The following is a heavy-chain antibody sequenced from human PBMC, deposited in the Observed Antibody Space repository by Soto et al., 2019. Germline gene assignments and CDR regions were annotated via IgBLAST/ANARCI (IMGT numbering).Heavy chain of an antibody. J-gene: IGHJ4*02. CDR1: GFTCSDYY. V-gene: IGHV3-11*06. CDR3: ARVATIFGVVITYYFDY. Sequence: LRLSCAAAGFTCSDYYMSWIRQAPGKGLEWVSYISSSSSYTNYADSVKGRFTISRDNAKNSLYLQMNSLRAEDTAVYYCARVATIFGVVITYYFDYWGQGTLVTVSS. D-gene: IGHD3-3*01. CDR2: ISSSSSYT.